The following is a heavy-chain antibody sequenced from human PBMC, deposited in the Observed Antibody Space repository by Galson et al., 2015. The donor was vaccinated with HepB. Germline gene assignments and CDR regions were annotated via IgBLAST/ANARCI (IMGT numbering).Heavy chain of an antibody. Sequence: SLRLSCAASGFTFSSYAMHWVRQAPGKGLEWVAVISYDGSNKYYADSVKGRFTISRDNSKNTLYLQMNSLRAEDTAVYYCARAGIAAAGIRKDYYYYGMDVWGQGTTVTVSS. CDR2: ISYDGSNK. J-gene: IGHJ6*02. CDR3: ARAGIAAAGIRKDYYYYGMDV. CDR1: GFTFSSYA. D-gene: IGHD6-13*01. V-gene: IGHV3-30*04.